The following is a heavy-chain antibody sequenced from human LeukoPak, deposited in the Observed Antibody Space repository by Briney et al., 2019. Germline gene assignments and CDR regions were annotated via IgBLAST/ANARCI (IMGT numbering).Heavy chain of an antibody. CDR3: ARDRNSNYPNDY. V-gene: IGHV3-21*01. CDR1: GFTFSSYS. Sequence: GGSLRLSCAASGFTFSSYSMNWVRQAPGKGLEWVSFISSSSSYIYYADSVKGRFTISRDNAENSLYLQMNSLRAEDTAVYYCARDRNSNYPNDYWGQGTLVTVSS. J-gene: IGHJ4*02. D-gene: IGHD4-11*01. CDR2: ISSSSSYI.